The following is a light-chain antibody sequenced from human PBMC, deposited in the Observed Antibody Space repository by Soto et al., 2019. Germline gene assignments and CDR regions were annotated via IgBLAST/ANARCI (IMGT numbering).Light chain of an antibody. CDR1: QGISRS. CDR2: ATS. CDR3: QEYNSQPWT. Sequence: QMAEFSFAVPADGSTAVTSSSQASQGISRSLAWYQQKPGKAPKLLIYATSSLQSGVPSRFSGSGFGTDFTPTIRSLPRDDSAIYYSQEYNSQPWTFGQGTKVDIK. J-gene: IGKJ1*01. V-gene: IGKV1D-12*01.